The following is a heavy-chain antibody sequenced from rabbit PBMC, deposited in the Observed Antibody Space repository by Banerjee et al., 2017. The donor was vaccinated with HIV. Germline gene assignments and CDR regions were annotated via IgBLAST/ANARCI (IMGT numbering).Heavy chain of an antibody. CDR3: ARDLAAVIGWNFGL. Sequence: QEQLVESGGGLVKPEGSLTLTCKASGFSFSSGYYMCWIRRAPRKGLEWIGCINTSSGNTVYATWAKGRFTISRTSSTTVTLQMTSLTAADTASYFCARDLAAVIGWNFGLWGPGTLVTVS. CDR1: GFSFSSGYY. J-gene: IGHJ4*01. V-gene: IGHV1S45*01. D-gene: IGHD1-1*01. CDR2: INTSSGNT.